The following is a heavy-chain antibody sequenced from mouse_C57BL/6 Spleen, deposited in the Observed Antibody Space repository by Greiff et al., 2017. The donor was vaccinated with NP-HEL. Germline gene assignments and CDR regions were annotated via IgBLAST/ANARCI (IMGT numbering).Heavy chain of an antibody. D-gene: IGHD1-1*01. CDR2: IYPGDGDT. J-gene: IGHJ2*01. Sequence: QVQLQQSGAELVKPGASVKISCKASGYAFSSYWMNWVKQRPGKGLEWIGQIYPGDGDTNYNGKFKGKATLTADKSSSTAYMQLSSLTSEDAAVYFCARSYYYGSSYVYFDYWGQGTTLTVSS. CDR3: ARSYYYGSSYVYFDY. V-gene: IGHV1-80*01. CDR1: GYAFSSYW.